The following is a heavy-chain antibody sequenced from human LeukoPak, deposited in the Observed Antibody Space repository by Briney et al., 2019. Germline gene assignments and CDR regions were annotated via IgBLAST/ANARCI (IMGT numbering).Heavy chain of an antibody. V-gene: IGHV3-30*18. CDR2: ISYDGSNK. CDR1: GFTFSSYG. Sequence: PGGSLRLSCAASGFTFSSYGMHWVRQAPGKGLEWVAVISYDGSNKYYADSVKGRFTISRDNSKNTLYLQMNSLRAEDTAVYYCAKLYYYDSSGYPTGDAFDIWGQGTMVTVSS. D-gene: IGHD3-22*01. CDR3: AKLYYYDSSGYPTGDAFDI. J-gene: IGHJ3*02.